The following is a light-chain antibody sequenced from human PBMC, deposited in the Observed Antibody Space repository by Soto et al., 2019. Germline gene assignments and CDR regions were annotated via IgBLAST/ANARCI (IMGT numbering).Light chain of an antibody. V-gene: IGLV2-23*01. CDR2: EGS. CDR3: CSYAGSSTDVV. J-gene: IGLJ2*01. Sequence: QSALTQPASVSGSPGQSITISCTGTSSDVGSYNLVSWYQQHPGKAPKLMIYEGSKRPSGVSNRVSGSKSGNTASLTISGLPAEDEADYYCCSYAGSSTDVVFGGGTKLTVL. CDR1: SSDVGSYNL.